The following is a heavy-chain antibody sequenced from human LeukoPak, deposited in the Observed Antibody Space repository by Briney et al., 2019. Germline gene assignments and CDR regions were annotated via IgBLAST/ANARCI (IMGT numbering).Heavy chain of an antibody. Sequence: ASVKVSCKASGYTFTGYYMHWVRQAPGQGLEWMGRINPNSGGTNYAQKFQGRVTMTRDTSISTAYMELSRLRSEDTAVYYCARDRYSSGWTYYYGMDVWGQGTTVTVSS. V-gene: IGHV1-2*06. D-gene: IGHD6-19*01. CDR1: GYTFTGYY. CDR3: ARDRYSSGWTYYYGMDV. CDR2: INPNSGGT. J-gene: IGHJ6*02.